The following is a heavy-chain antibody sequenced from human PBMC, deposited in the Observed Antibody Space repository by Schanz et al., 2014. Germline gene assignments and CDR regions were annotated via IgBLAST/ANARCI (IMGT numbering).Heavy chain of an antibody. V-gene: IGHV3-21*01. CDR1: EFTFSSYK. J-gene: IGHJ4*02. Sequence: EVQLVESGGGLVKPGGSLRLSCEASEFTFSSYKMNWVRQAPGKGVEWVSSISSSGSYIHYADSVKGRFTISRDNAKNTLYLQMNSLRAEDTAVYYCARDSRPNYDFLTAYYSIDYWGQGTLVTVSS. CDR3: ARDSRPNYDFLTAYYSIDY. D-gene: IGHD3-9*01. CDR2: ISSSGSYI.